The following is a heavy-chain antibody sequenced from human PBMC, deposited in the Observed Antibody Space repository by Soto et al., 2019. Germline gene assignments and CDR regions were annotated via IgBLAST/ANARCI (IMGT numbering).Heavy chain of an antibody. V-gene: IGHV3-21*06. D-gene: IGHD2-15*01. CDR3: ARAHEVAWFDS. CDR1: GFSFSSYT. J-gene: IGHJ5*01. Sequence: GVSLRLSCTASGFSFSSYTMNWVRQSPGKGLQWVASITNRGTHTYSADSVRGRFTISRDNDKNSLYLQMNNLRAEDTATYYCARAHEVAWFDSWGLGTLLTVSS. CDR2: ITNRGTHT.